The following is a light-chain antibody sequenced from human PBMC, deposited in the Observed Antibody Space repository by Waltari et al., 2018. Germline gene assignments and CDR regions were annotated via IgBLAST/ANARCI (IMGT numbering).Light chain of an antibody. Sequence: QSALTQPASVSGSPGQSITISCTGTSGDIGDFDFVSWYQQYPGKAPKSIIYEVTKRPSGVSNRFSGSKSGNPASLTISGLQAEDEAHYYCCSYAGDSTWVFGGGTKLTVL. CDR1: SGDIGDFDF. J-gene: IGLJ3*02. CDR2: EVT. CDR3: CSYAGDSTWV. V-gene: IGLV2-23*02.